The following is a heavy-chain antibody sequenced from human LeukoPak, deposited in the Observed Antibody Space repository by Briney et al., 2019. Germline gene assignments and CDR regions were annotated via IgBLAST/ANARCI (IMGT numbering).Heavy chain of an antibody. Sequence: GASVKVSCKASGYTFTTYDINWVRQATGQGLEWMGWMDPNRGNTGYAQKFQGRVTMTRNTSIRTAYMELSSLRSEDTAVYYCARTYYYDSADFRTLYGMDVWGQGTTVTVSS. V-gene: IGHV1-8*01. J-gene: IGHJ6*02. CDR1: GYTFTTYD. CDR3: ARTYYYDSADFRTLYGMDV. D-gene: IGHD3-22*01. CDR2: MDPNRGNT.